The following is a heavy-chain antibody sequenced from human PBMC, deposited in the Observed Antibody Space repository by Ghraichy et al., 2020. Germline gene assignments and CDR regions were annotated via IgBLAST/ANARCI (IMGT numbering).Heavy chain of an antibody. CDR3: ARFDSSGWILDAFDI. Sequence: SGPTLVKPTETLTLTCTVSGFSLSNARMGVSWIRQPPGKALEWLAHIFSNDEKSYSTSLKSRLTISKDTSKSQVVLTMTNMDPVDTATYYCARFDSSGWILDAFDIWGQGTMVTVSS. CDR1: GFSLSNARMG. D-gene: IGHD6-19*01. J-gene: IGHJ3*02. V-gene: IGHV2-26*01. CDR2: IFSNDEK.